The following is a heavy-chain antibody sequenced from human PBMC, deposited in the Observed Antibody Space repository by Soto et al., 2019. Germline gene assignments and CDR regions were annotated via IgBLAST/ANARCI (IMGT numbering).Heavy chain of an antibody. J-gene: IGHJ6*02. CDR2: VSGSGGGT. CDR1: GFSFSNFT. D-gene: IGHD6-19*01. V-gene: IGHV3-23*01. CDR3: ARTESSGWSTRYGMDV. Sequence: AGSLRPPSPASGFSFSNFTLTCLRKAPGKGLEWVSGVSGSGGGTYYSDSVKGRFIISRDNSKNTLYLQMNSLRVEDTAVYYCARTESSGWSTRYGMDVWGQGTTVTVSS.